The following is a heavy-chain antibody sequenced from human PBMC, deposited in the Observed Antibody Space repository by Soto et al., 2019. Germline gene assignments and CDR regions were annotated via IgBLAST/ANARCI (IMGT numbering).Heavy chain of an antibody. CDR2: IYYRGST. Sequence: SETLSLTCTVSGGSISSYYWSWIRQPPGKGLEWIGYIYYRGSTNYNPSLKSRVNISVDTSKNQFSLKLSSVSAADTAVYYCARMGDRSVSYMDVWGKGTTVTVSS. CDR1: GGSISSYY. D-gene: IGHD3-16*01. V-gene: IGHV4-59*01. J-gene: IGHJ6*03. CDR3: ARMGDRSVSYMDV.